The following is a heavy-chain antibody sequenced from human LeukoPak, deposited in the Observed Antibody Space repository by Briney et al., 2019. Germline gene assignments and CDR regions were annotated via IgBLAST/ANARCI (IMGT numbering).Heavy chain of an antibody. Sequence: GGSLRLSCAASGFTLSSSYMSWVRQTPGKGLEWVSVIYAGCSTRYVREGTIHFSISRDNSKNTLYLQMNSLRVEDTAVYYCAEMTTIEENSFDIW. CDR3: AEMTTIEENSFDI. J-gene: IGHJ3*02. V-gene: IGHV3-53*01. D-gene: IGHD5-24*01. CDR2: IYAGCST. CDR1: GFTLSSSY.